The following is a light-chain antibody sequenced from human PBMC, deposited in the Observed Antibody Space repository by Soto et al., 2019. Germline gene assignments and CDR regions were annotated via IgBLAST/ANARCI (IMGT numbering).Light chain of an antibody. CDR2: DAS. Sequence: IVLTQSPATLSVSPGERATLSCRASQSIGSTLAWYQQTPGQAPRLLIYDASTRATGIPVRFSGSGSGTEFTLTINSLQSEDFTVYYCQQYNNWPFAFGPGTKVYSK. CDR1: QSIGST. J-gene: IGKJ3*01. CDR3: QQYNNWPFA. V-gene: IGKV3-15*01.